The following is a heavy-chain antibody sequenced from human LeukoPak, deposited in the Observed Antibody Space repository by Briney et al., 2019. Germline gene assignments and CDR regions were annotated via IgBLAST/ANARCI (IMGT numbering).Heavy chain of an antibody. Sequence: GGSLRLSCAASGFTFSSYSMNWVRQAPGKGLEWVSYISSSSSTIYYADSVKGRFTISRDNAKNSLYLQMNSLRAEDTAVYYCARTEWDSHPGSFDIWGQGTMVTVSS. D-gene: IGHD1-26*01. CDR3: ARTEWDSHPGSFDI. CDR1: GFTFSSYS. CDR2: ISSSSSTI. J-gene: IGHJ3*02. V-gene: IGHV3-48*01.